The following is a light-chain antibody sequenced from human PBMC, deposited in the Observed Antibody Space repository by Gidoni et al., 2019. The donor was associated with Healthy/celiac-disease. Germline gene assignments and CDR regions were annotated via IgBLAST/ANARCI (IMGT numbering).Light chain of an antibody. Sequence: DIVMTQSPDSLAVSLGERATINCKSSQSVLYISNNKNYLAWYQQKPGQPPKLLIYWASTRESGVPDRFSGSGSGTDFTLTISSLQAEDVAVYYCQQYYSTPLTFGQXTKVEIK. J-gene: IGKJ1*01. CDR3: QQYYSTPLT. CDR1: QSVLYISNNKNY. V-gene: IGKV4-1*01. CDR2: WAS.